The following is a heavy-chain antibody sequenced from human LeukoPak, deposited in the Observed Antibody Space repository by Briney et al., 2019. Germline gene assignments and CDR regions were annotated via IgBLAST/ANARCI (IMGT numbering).Heavy chain of an antibody. CDR2: IYYSGST. V-gene: IGHV4-59*01. Sequence: SETLSLTCTVSGGSISSYYWSWIRQPPGKGLEWIGYIYYSGSTNYNPSLKSRVTISVDTSKNQFSLKLSSVTAADTAVYYCARGRLPIDYWGQGTLVTVSS. CDR1: GGSISSYY. D-gene: IGHD4-11*01. CDR3: ARGRLPIDY. J-gene: IGHJ4*02.